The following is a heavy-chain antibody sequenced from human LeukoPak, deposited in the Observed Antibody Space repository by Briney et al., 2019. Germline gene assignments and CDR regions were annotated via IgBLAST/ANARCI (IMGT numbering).Heavy chain of an antibody. CDR1: GFTFSSYS. D-gene: IGHD2-2*01. V-gene: IGHV3-21*01. Sequence: PGGSLRLSCAASGFTFSSYSMNWVRQAPGKGLEWVSSISSRSSYIYYADSVKGRFTISRDNAKNSLYLQMNSLRAEDTAVYYCARDLCSSTSCYAEPPFYYYGMDVWGKGTTVTVSS. CDR2: ISSRSSYI. CDR3: ARDLCSSTSCYAEPPFYYYGMDV. J-gene: IGHJ6*04.